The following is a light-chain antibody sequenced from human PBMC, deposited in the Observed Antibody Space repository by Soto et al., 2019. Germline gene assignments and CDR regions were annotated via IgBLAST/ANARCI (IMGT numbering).Light chain of an antibody. CDR2: AAT. Sequence: DIQMTQSPSSLSASVGDRVAITCRTSQSTINYFNWYQQREEKAPKLLIFAATSLQSGVPPRFSGSGSGTDFNLTISGLQPEDFATYYCQESHSTPYTFGLGTKLEVK. V-gene: IGKV1-39*01. CDR1: QSTINY. J-gene: IGKJ2*01. CDR3: QESHSTPYT.